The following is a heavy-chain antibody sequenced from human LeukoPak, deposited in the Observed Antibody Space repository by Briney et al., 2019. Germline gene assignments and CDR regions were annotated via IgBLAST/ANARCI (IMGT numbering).Heavy chain of an antibody. J-gene: IGHJ4*02. CDR2: ISSSSYI. Sequence: GGSLRLSCAASGFTFSSYSMNWVRQAPGKGLEWVSSISSSSYIYYADSVKGRFTISRDNAKNSLYLQMNSLRAEDTAVYYCARDYDYGGNEPGPGEVDYWGQGTLVTVSS. CDR3: ARDYDYGGNEPGPGEVDY. D-gene: IGHD4-23*01. CDR1: GFTFSSYS. V-gene: IGHV3-21*01.